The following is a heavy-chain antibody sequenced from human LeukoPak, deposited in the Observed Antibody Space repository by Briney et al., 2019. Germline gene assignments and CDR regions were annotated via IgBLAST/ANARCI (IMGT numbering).Heavy chain of an antibody. CDR2: IYYSGST. D-gene: IGHD3-3*01. CDR1: GGSISSGGYY. Sequence: SETLSLTCTVSGGSISSGGYYWSWLRQHPGTGLEWIGYIYYSGSTYYNPSLKSRVTISVDTSKNQFSLKLSFVTAADTAVYYCARDFWSGYYQASYYYYYGMDVWGQGTTVTVSS. V-gene: IGHV4-31*03. J-gene: IGHJ6*02. CDR3: ARDFWSGYYQASYYYYYGMDV.